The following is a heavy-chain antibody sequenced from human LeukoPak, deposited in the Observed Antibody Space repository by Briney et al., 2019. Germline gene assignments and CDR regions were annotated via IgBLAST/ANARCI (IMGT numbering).Heavy chain of an antibody. CDR2: IYYSAST. Sequence: SETLSLTCTVSGGSISSNSYYWVRIRQPPGKGREWIGSIYYSASTYYNPSRKSPITISVDTTKNQFYLKLSTVTAADTDVYYCARDLVGYCSGGSCYWGFRYYYYGMDVWGRGTTATVSS. CDR3: ARDLVGYCSGGSCYWGFRYYYYGMDV. V-gene: IGHV4-39*02. CDR1: GGSISSNSYY. D-gene: IGHD2-15*01. J-gene: IGHJ6*02.